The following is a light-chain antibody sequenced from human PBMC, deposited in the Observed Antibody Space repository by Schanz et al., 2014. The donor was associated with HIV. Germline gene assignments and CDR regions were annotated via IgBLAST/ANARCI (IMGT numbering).Light chain of an antibody. CDR1: QSIASY. CDR2: AAS. V-gene: IGKV1-39*01. CDR3: QKYSTVPPT. J-gene: IGKJ1*01. Sequence: DIQMTQSPSSLSASVGDRVTITCRASQSIASYLNWYQQKPGKAPKLLIYAASNLQSGVPSRFSGSGSGTDFTLTISSLQPEDVATYYCQKYSTVPPTFGKGTKVEIK.